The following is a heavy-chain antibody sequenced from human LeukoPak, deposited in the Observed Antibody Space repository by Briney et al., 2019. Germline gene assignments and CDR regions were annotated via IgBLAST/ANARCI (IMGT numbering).Heavy chain of an antibody. Sequence: GGSLRLSCAASGFTVSRNYMSWVRQSPGKGLYWVSVIFSSGSIYYADSVRGRFTISRDNSKNMLYLQMNSLRAEDTAVYYCARAFIVGATRWFDPWGQGTLVTVSS. CDR2: IFSSGSI. J-gene: IGHJ5*02. D-gene: IGHD1-26*01. V-gene: IGHV3-53*01. CDR3: ARAFIVGATRWFDP. CDR1: GFTVSRNY.